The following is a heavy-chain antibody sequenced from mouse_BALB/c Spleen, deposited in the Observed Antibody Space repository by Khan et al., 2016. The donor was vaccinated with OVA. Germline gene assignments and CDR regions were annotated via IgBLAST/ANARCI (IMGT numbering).Heavy chain of an antibody. D-gene: IGHD1-1*01. J-gene: IGHJ2*01. Sequence: ELVASGGSLVQPGGSRKLSCAASVFTFSSFGMNRVLPAPEQGLEWVAYISSGSSTNHYADTLKSRFTISRDNPKNTLFLQMTCLRSEDTAMYYCARCPLYCDYLDYWGQGTTLTVSS. V-gene: IGHV5-17*02. CDR2: ISSGSSTN. CDR3: ARCPLYCDYLDY. CDR1: VFTFSSFG.